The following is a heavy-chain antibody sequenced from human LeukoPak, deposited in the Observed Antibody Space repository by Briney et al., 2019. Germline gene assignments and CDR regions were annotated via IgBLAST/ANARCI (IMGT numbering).Heavy chain of an antibody. Sequence: SETLSLTCAVSGGSIRGYYWSWIRQFPGKGLEWIGYFSNSGSGSANYNPSLKSRVTMSLDTSKNQFSLKLNSVTAADTAVYYCARHYGPWGQGTLVTVSS. CDR2: FSNSGSGSA. V-gene: IGHV4-59*08. J-gene: IGHJ5*02. CDR3: ARHYGP. CDR1: GGSIRGYY. D-gene: IGHD3-10*01.